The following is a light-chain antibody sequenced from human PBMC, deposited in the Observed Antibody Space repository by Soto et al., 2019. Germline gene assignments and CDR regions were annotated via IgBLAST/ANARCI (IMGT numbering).Light chain of an antibody. V-gene: IGLV2-23*01. CDR3: LSYAGTDTWI. CDR1: GNDVGGYNL. J-gene: IGLJ2*01. Sequence: QSVLTQPASMSVSPGQSITISCTGSGNDVGGYNLVSWYQHHPGKVPKLVIFEAYKRPSGVSDRFSGSKSGNTASLTISGLRAGDEADYYCLSYAGTDTWIFGGGTKLTVL. CDR2: EAY.